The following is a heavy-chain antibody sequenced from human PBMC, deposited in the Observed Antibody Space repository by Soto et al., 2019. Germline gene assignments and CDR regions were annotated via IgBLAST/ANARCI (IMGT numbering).Heavy chain of an antibody. V-gene: IGHV4-4*07. CDR3: ARGSEAWFDP. Sequence: SETLSLTYTVSGGSISSYFWSWIRQPPGKGLEWIGHVYSTEITNYNPSLKSRVAMSIDTSKNQFSLKVRSVTAADTAVYYCARGSEAWFDPWGQGTLVTVSS. CDR1: GGSISSYF. J-gene: IGHJ5*02. CDR2: VYSTEIT.